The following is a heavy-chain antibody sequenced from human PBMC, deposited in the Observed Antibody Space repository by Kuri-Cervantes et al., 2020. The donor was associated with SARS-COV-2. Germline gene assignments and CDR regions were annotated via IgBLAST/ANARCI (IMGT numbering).Heavy chain of an antibody. CDR3: ARVRKYCSSTSCYPAYYYGMDV. V-gene: IGHV1-69*06. CDR1: GGTFSSYA. Sequence: SVKVSCKASGGTFSSYAISWVRQAPGQGLEWMGGIIPIFGTANYAQKSQGRVTITADKSTSTAYMELSSLRSEDTAVYYCARVRKYCSSTSCYPAYYYGMDVWGQGTTVTVSS. CDR2: IIPIFGTA. J-gene: IGHJ6*02. D-gene: IGHD2-2*01.